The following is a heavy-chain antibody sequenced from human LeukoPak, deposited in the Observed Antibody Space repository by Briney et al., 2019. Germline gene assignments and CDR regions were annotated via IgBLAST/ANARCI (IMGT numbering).Heavy chain of an antibody. CDR3: ARDKVVHDAFDI. J-gene: IGHJ3*02. V-gene: IGHV4-59*01. CDR1: GGSISSYY. CDR2: VYYSGST. D-gene: IGHD2-15*01. Sequence: SETLSLTCTVSGGSISSYYWSWIRQPPGKGLEWIGYVYYSGSTNYNPSLKSRVTISVDTSKNQFSLKLSSVTAADTAVYYCARDKVVHDAFDIWGQGTMVTVSS.